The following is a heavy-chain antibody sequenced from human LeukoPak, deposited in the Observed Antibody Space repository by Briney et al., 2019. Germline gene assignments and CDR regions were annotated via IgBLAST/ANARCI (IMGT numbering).Heavy chain of an antibody. D-gene: IGHD2-8*01. CDR3: AKTGGYCTTNCRGMGNRFES. J-gene: IGHJ5*01. CDR2: ISYDGSNK. CDR1: GFTFSSYA. V-gene: IGHV3-30*07. Sequence: PGRSLRLSCAASGFTFSSYAMHWVRQAPGKGLEWVAIISYDGSNKYYADSVKGRFTISRDNAQNSLYLQLNSLGAEDTAVYFCAKTGGYCTTNCRGMGNRFESWGQGALVAVSS.